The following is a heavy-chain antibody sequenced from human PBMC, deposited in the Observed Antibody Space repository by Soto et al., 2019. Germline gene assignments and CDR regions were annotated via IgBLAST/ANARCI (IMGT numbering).Heavy chain of an antibody. CDR3: ARDSREYRHYYDSSGYSPRFDY. V-gene: IGHV1-69*13. Sequence: VASVKVSCKASGGTLSSYAISWVRQAPGQGLEWMGGIIPIFGTANYAQKFQGRVTITADESTSTAYMELSSLRSEDTAVYYCARDSREYRHYYDSSGYSPRFDYWGQGTLVTVSS. J-gene: IGHJ4*02. CDR2: IIPIFGTA. CDR1: GGTLSSYA. D-gene: IGHD3-22*01.